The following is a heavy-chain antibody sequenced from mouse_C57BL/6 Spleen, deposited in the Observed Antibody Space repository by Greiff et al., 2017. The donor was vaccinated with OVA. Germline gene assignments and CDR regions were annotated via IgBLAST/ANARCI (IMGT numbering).Heavy chain of an antibody. CDR3: AIGPAWFAY. CDR2: ISSGSSTI. Sequence: DVMLVESGGGLVKPGGSLKLSCAASGFTFSDYGMHWVRQAPEKGLEWVAYISSGSSTIYYADTVKGRFTISRDNAKNTLFLQMTSLRSEDTAMYYCAIGPAWFAYWGQGTLVTVSA. V-gene: IGHV5-17*01. J-gene: IGHJ3*01. CDR1: GFTFSDYG.